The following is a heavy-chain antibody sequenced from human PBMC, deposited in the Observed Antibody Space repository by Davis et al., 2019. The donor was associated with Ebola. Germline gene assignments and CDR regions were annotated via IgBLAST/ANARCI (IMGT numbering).Heavy chain of an antibody. V-gene: IGHV4-59*01. Sequence: MPSETLSLTCTVPGGSITGYSWNWIRQSPGKGLEWIGFITYTGYTTYNPSLKSRVSMSVDPSGNHFSLDLQSVTAADTAVYYCARDSVGALDVWGHGTMVTVS. CDR3: ARDSVGALDV. CDR2: ITYTGYT. CDR1: GGSITGYS. J-gene: IGHJ3*01.